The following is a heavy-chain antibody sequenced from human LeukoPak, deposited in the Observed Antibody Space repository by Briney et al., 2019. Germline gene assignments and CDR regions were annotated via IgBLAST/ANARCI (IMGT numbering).Heavy chain of an antibody. J-gene: IGHJ4*02. D-gene: IGHD5-18*01. Sequence: GGSLRLSCAASGFTFSSFGMHWVRQTPGKGLHWVAFIRYDGSNKYYADSVKGRFTISRDNSKNTLNLQMNSLRTEDTAMYYCAKDPNSSGFSDMDYWGQGTLVTVSS. CDR1: GFTFSSFG. V-gene: IGHV3-30*02. CDR3: AKDPNSSGFSDMDY. CDR2: IRYDGSNK.